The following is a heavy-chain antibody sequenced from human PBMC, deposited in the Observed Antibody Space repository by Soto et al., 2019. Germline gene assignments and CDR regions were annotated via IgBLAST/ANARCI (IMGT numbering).Heavy chain of an antibody. CDR3: AKGPYSSGWYFVY. V-gene: IGHV3-9*01. CDR1: GFTFDDYA. Sequence: EVQLVESGGGLVQPGRSLRLSCAASGFTFDDYAMHWVRQAPGKGLEWVSGISWDSGAIDYADSVKGRFTISRDNAKNYLYLQMNSLRAADTALYYCAKGPYSSGWYFVYWGQGTQVTVSS. J-gene: IGHJ4*02. CDR2: ISWDSGAI. D-gene: IGHD6-19*01.